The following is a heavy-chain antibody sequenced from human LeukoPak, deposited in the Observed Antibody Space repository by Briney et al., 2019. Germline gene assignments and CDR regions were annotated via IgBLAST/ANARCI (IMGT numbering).Heavy chain of an antibody. D-gene: IGHD3-3*01. CDR1: GFTFSSYA. J-gene: IGHJ5*02. CDR2: IGGSGGST. V-gene: IGHV3-23*01. Sequence: GGSLRLSCAASGFTFSSYAMSWVRQAPGKGLEWVSAIGGSGGSTYYADSVKGRFTISRDNSKNTLYLQMNSLRAEDTAVYYCAKGSITIFGVVTRYNWFDPWGQGTLVTVSS. CDR3: AKGSITIFGVVTRYNWFDP.